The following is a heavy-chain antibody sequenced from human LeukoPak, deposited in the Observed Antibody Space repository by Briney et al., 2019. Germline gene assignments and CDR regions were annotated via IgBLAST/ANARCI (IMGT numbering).Heavy chain of an antibody. CDR2: IKKDGSEK. CDR3: ARGDYGGGSYYFDF. J-gene: IGHJ4*02. CDR1: GFTFSRFW. Sequence: GGSLRLSCAASGFTFSRFWMSWVRQSPGKGLEWVAIIKKDGSEKYYVDSVKGRSTISRDNAKNSLYLQMNGLRADDTVVYYCARGDYGGGSYYFDFWGQGTLVTVSS. V-gene: IGHV3-7*03. D-gene: IGHD4/OR15-4a*01.